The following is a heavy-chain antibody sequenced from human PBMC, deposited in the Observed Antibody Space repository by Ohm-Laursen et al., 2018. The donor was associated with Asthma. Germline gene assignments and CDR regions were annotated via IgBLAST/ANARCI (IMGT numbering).Heavy chain of an antibody. CDR2: IIPIFGTA. CDR1: GGTFSSYA. Sequence: ASVKVSCKASGGTFSSYAISWVRQAPGQGLEWMGGIIPIFGTANYAQKFQGRVTITADESTSTAYMELSSLRSEDTAVYYCATHHSGYDPAYYYGMDVWGQGTTVTVSS. D-gene: IGHD5-12*01. V-gene: IGHV1-69*13. J-gene: IGHJ6*02. CDR3: ATHHSGYDPAYYYGMDV.